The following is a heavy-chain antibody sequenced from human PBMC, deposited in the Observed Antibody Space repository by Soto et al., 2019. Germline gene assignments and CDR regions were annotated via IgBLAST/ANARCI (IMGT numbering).Heavy chain of an antibody. CDR3: XXXXGLYNSGRSQLDS. V-gene: IGHV1-69*01. D-gene: IGHD1-26*01. J-gene: IGHJ4*02. CDR1: GDSFSKYT. Sequence: QVQLVQSGAEVEKPGSSVRVSCKASGDSFSKYTVNWVRQAPRQGLEWMGGIIPRFGTTNYAPTLQDRVTITADEAMNTVYMELSSLRSEDTALXXXXXXXGLYNSGRSQLDSWGQGTLVTVSS. CDR2: IIPRFGTT.